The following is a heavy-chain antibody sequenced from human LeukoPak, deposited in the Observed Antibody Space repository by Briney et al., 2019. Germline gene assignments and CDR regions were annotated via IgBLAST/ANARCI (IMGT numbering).Heavy chain of an antibody. J-gene: IGHJ4*02. CDR1: GFALRSYA. D-gene: IGHD6-13*01. CDR3: ARSEYSSSWHEGY. CDR2: ISYDGRNK. V-gene: IGHV3-30*04. Sequence: PGGSLRLSCVVSGFALRSYAMHWVRQAPGKGLEWEAVISYDGRNKYYADSVKGRFTISRDNSKDTLYLQMNSLRTEDTAVYYCARSEYSSSWHEGYWGQGTLVTVSS.